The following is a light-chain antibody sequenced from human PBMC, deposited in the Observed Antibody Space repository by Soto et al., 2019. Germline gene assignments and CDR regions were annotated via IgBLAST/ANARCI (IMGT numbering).Light chain of an antibody. V-gene: IGLV2-14*01. Sequence: QSALTQPASVSGSPGQSITISCTGTSSDVGGYNYVSWYQQHPGKAPKLMIFEVSNRPSGVSNRLSGSQSSNTASLTISGLQSEDEAGYYCTSYTSNTYFCGTGTKVTAL. CDR1: SSDVGGYNY. CDR3: TSYTSNTYF. J-gene: IGLJ1*01. CDR2: EVS.